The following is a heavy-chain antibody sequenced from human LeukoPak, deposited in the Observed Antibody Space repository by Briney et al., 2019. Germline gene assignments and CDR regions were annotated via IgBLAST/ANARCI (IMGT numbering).Heavy chain of an antibody. D-gene: IGHD6-6*01. V-gene: IGHV1-69*05. CDR3: ARDQGKSIAALSWFDP. CDR1: GGTFSSYA. Sequence: GASVKVSCKASGGTFSSYAISWVRQARGQGLEWMGGIIPIFGTANYAQKFQGRVTITTDESTSTAYMELSSLRSEDTAVYYCARDQGKSIAALSWFDPWGQGTLVTVSS. J-gene: IGHJ5*02. CDR2: IIPIFGTA.